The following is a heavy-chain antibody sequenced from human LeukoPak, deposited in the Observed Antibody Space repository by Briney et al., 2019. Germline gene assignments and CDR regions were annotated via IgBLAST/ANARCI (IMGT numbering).Heavy chain of an antibody. D-gene: IGHD6-19*01. CDR1: GGSISSGGYY. J-gene: IGHJ4*02. V-gene: IGHV4-61*08. CDR2: IYYSGST. Sequence: SQTLSLTCTVSGGSISSGGYYWSWIRQPPGKGLEWIGYIYYSGSTNYNPSLKSRVTISFDTSKNQFSLNLRSVTAADTAVYYCARDGLNTGWSDSFDYWGRGTLVTVSS. CDR3: ARDGLNTGWSDSFDY.